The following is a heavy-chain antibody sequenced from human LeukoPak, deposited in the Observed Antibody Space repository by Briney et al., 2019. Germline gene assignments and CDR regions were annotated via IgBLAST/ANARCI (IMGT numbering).Heavy chain of an antibody. V-gene: IGHV4-34*01. CDR2: INHSGST. Sequence: SETLSLTCAVYGGSFSGYYWSWIRQPPGKGLEWIGEINHSGSTNYNPSLKSRVTISVDTSKNQFSLKLSSVTAADTAVYYCARAYYDFWSGYYSRGDAFDIWGQGTMVTVSS. D-gene: IGHD3-3*01. CDR1: GGSFSGYY. J-gene: IGHJ3*02. CDR3: ARAYYDFWSGYYSRGDAFDI.